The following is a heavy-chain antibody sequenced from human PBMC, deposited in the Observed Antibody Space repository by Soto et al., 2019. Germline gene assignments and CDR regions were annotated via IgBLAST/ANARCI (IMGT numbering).Heavy chain of an antibody. CDR2: ISSHSSIT. CDR1: GFIFTDYS. Sequence: GGSLRLCCAASGFIFTDYSLSWVRQAPGKGLEWLSCISSHSSITYYADSVKGRFTISRDNAQNSLYLHLNSLRDEDTAVYYCARERSGNGYKFGLDVWGQGTTVTVSS. V-gene: IGHV3-48*02. CDR3: ARERSGNGYKFGLDV. D-gene: IGHD6-19*01. J-gene: IGHJ6*02.